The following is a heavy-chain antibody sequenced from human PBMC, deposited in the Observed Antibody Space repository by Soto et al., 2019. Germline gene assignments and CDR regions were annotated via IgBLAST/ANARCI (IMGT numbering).Heavy chain of an antibody. J-gene: IGHJ6*02. D-gene: IGHD6-19*01. CDR2: IIPIFGTA. V-gene: IGHV1-69*13. CDR3: ARAQAVAAYYYGMDV. Sequence: SVKVSCKASGGTFSSYAISWVRQAPGQGLEWMGGIIPIFGTANYAQKFQGRVTITADESTSIAYMELSSPRSEDTAVYYCARAQAVAAYYYGMDVWGQGTTVTVSS. CDR1: GGTFSSYA.